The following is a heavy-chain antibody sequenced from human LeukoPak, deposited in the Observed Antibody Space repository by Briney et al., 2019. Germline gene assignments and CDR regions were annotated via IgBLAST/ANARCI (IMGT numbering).Heavy chain of an antibody. Sequence: SETLSLTCAVYGGSFSGYYWSWLRQPPGKGLEWIGEINHSGSTNYNPSLTSRVTISVDTTKNQFSLKLSSVTAADTAVYYCARGRGIAARRWFDPWGQGTLVTVSS. CDR1: GGSFSGYY. J-gene: IGHJ5*02. CDR3: ARGRGIAARRWFDP. D-gene: IGHD6-6*01. CDR2: INHSGST. V-gene: IGHV4-34*01.